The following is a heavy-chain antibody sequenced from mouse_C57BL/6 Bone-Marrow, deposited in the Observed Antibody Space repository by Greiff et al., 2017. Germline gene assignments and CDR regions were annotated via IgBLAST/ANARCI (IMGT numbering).Heavy chain of an antibody. D-gene: IGHD2-4*01. CDR2: ISDGGSYT. Sequence: EVQGVESGGGLVKPGGSLKLSCAASGFTFSSYAMSWVRQTPEKRLEWVATISDGGSYTYYPDNVKCRFTISRDNAKNNLYLQMSHLKSEDTAMYYCARDKGYDYDGFAYWGQGTLVTVSA. CDR3: ARDKGYDYDGFAY. V-gene: IGHV5-4*01. CDR1: GFTFSSYA. J-gene: IGHJ3*01.